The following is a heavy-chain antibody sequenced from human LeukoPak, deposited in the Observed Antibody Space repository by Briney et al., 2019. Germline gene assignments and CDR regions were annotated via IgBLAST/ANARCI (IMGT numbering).Heavy chain of an antibody. J-gene: IGHJ4*02. CDR1: GFTFSSYG. D-gene: IGHD3-22*01. CDR2: IRYDGSNK. V-gene: IGHV3-30*02. CDR3: AKDFSVYYYDSRVCDY. Sequence: PGGSLRLSCAASGFTFSSYGMHWVRQAPGKGLEWVAFIRYDGSNKNYADSVKGRFTISRDNSKNTLYLQMNSLRAEDTAVYYCAKDFSVYYYDSRVCDYWGQGTLVAVSS.